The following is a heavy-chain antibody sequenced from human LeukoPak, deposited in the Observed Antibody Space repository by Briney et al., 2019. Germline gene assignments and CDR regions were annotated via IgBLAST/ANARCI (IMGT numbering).Heavy chain of an antibody. D-gene: IGHD1-1*01. CDR3: ANLPPHQSGPETNFDY. V-gene: IGHV3-23*01. CDR2: ISGSGGST. CDR1: GFTFSSYA. J-gene: IGHJ4*02. Sequence: PGGSLRLSCAASGFTFSSYAMSWVRQAPGKGLERVSAISGSGGSTYYADSVKGRFTISRDNSKNTLYLQMNSLRAEDTAVYYCANLPPHQSGPETNFDYWGQGTLVTVSS.